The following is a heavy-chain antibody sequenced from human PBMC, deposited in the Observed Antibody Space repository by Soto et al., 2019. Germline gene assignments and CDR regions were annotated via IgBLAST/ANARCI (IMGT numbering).Heavy chain of an antibody. CDR3: ARAVPGGDDTCFDY. CDR2: IIPILGIA. D-gene: IGHD2-21*02. Sequence: QVQLVQSGAEVKKPGSSVKVSCKASGGTFSSYTISWVRQAPGQGLEWMGRIIPILGIANYAQKYQGRVTITADKSTSTAYMDLSSLRSEDTAVNNCARAVPGGDDTCFDYGGQGSLFAVSS. CDR1: GGTFSSYT. J-gene: IGHJ4*02. V-gene: IGHV1-69*02.